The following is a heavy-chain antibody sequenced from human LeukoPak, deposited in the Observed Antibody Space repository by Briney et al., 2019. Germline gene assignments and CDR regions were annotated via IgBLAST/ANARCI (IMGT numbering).Heavy chain of an antibody. V-gene: IGHV1-2*02. CDR1: GYTFTDQY. CDR2: ITPNSGGT. J-gene: IGHJ4*02. D-gene: IGHD6-19*01. Sequence: SVKVSCKASGYTFTDQYLHWVRQAPGQGLEWMGGITPNSGGTNYAPKFQGRVTMTRDTSISTAYMELSRLRSDDTAVYYCARVWRAVAGTVWDYWGQGTLVTVSS. CDR3: ARVWRAVAGTVWDY.